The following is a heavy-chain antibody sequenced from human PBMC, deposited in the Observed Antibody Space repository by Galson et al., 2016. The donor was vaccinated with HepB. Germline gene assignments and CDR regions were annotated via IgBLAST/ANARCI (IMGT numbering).Heavy chain of an antibody. D-gene: IGHD3-3*01. CDR2: ISGKGDNT. V-gene: IGHV3-23*01. CDR3: AKDYSPDFWSGYRSEYYYGMDV. J-gene: IGHJ6*02. CDR1: GFTFGSFV. Sequence: SLRLSCAASGFTFGSFVMTWVRQPPGQGLEWVSAISGKGDNTYYTDSVKGRFTISRDNSKNTLYLQMNGVRAEDTAVYFCAKDYSPDFWSGYRSEYYYGMDVWGQGTTVTVSS.